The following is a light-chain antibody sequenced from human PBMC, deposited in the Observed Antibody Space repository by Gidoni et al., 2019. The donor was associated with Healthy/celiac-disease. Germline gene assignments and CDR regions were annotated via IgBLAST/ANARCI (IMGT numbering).Light chain of an antibody. CDR2: DAS. CDR1: QSVSSY. J-gene: IGKJ4*02. Sequence: DTVLTQSPATLSVSPGERATLSCRASQSVSSYLAWYQQKPGQAPRLLIYDASNRATGIPARFSGSGSGTDFTLTISSLEPEDFAVYYCQQRSNWPLTFGGGTKVEIK. CDR3: QQRSNWPLT. V-gene: IGKV3-11*01.